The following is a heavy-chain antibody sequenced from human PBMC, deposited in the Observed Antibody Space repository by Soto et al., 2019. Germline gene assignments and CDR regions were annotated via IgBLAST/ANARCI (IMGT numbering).Heavy chain of an antibody. CDR1: GFTFSSYA. Sequence: SGGSLRLSCAASGFTFSSYAMHWVRQAPGKGLEWVAVISYDGSNKYYADSVKGRFTISRDNSKNTLYLQMNSLRAEDTAVYYCARVRVLRFLEWLFSGMDVWGQGTTVTVSS. CDR3: ARVRVLRFLEWLFSGMDV. J-gene: IGHJ6*02. V-gene: IGHV3-30-3*01. D-gene: IGHD3-3*01. CDR2: ISYDGSNK.